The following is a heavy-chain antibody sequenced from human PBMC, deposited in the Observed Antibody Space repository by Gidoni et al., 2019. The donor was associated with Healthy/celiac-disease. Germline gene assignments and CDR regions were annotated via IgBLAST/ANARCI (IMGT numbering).Heavy chain of an antibody. J-gene: IGHJ5*02. D-gene: IGHD2-2*01. CDR2: INHSGST. V-gene: IGHV4-34*01. CDR1: GGPFSGYY. CDR3: ARLVEGVVPAASNWFDP. Sequence: QVQLQQWGAGLLKPSETLSLTCAVYGGPFSGYYWSWIRQPPGKGLEWIGEINHSGSTNYNPSLKSRVTISVDTSKNQFSLKLSSVTAADTAVYYCARLVEGVVPAASNWFDPWGQGTLVTVSS.